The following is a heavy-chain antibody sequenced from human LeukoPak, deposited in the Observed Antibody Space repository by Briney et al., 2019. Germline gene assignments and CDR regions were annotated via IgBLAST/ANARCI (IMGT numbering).Heavy chain of an antibody. CDR2: ISGSGGST. CDR1: GFTFSSYA. D-gene: IGHD3-22*01. J-gene: IGHJ4*02. CDR3: AKNQYYYDSAADY. Sequence: PGGSLRLSCAASGFTFSSYAMSWVRQAPGKGLEWASAISGSGGSTYYADSVKGRFTISRDNSKNTLYLQMNSLRAEDTAVYYCAKNQYYYDSAADYWGQGTLVTVSS. V-gene: IGHV3-23*01.